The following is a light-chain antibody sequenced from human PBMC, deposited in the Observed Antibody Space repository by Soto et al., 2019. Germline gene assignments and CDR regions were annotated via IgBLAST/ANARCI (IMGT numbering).Light chain of an antibody. CDR1: QNVSYRSSDKTY. CDR2: CES. V-gene: IGKV4-1*01. J-gene: IGKJ2*01. Sequence: DIVMTQSPDFLAVSLGDRATITCKSSQNVSYRSSDKTYLALYHQKTGQPHRLLLYCESTRESGVPDRVIGRGSQKDFTLTISSLEAGDEAIYNGQEYDNTPYTFGQGTTMEIK. CDR3: QEYDNTPYT.